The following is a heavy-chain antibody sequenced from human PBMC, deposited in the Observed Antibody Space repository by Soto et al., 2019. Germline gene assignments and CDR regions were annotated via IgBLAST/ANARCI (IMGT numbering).Heavy chain of an antibody. CDR2: ISGSGGST. J-gene: IGHJ6*02. Sequence: EVQLLESGGGLVQPGGSLRLSCAASGFTFSSYAMSWVRQAPGKGLEWVSAISGSGGSTYYADSVKGRFTISRDNSKNTLYLQMNSLRAEDTAVYYCAKDLDPIAAADGYYYYYYGMDVWGQGTTVTVSS. CDR3: AKDLDPIAAADGYYYYYYGMDV. D-gene: IGHD6-13*01. V-gene: IGHV3-23*01. CDR1: GFTFSSYA.